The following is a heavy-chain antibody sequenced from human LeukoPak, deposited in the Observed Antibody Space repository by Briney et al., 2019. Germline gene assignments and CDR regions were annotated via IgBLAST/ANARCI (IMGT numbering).Heavy chain of an antibody. J-gene: IGHJ3*01. CDR2: IYYSGST. Sequence: SETLSLTCTVSGGSISSSSYYWGWIRQPPGKGLEWIGSIYYSGSTYYNPSLKSRVTISVDTSKNQFSLSLTSVTAADTAVYYCARAFSAWPHAVDLWGQGTMVTVSS. D-gene: IGHD6-19*01. CDR3: ARAFSAWPHAVDL. CDR1: GGSISSSSYY. V-gene: IGHV4-39*07.